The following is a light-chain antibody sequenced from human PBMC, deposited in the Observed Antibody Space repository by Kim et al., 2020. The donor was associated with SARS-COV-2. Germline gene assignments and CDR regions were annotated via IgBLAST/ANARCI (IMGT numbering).Light chain of an antibody. CDR2: AAS. CDR3: QQYYSYPRT. J-gene: IGKJ2*01. V-gene: IGKV1-8*01. Sequence: SASTGDRVTITCRASQSISSYLAWYQQKPAKAPKLLFNAASTLKRGVPSRFSGSGSGTDFTLTISCLQSEDFATYYCQQYYSYPRTFGQGTKLEIK. CDR1: QSISSY.